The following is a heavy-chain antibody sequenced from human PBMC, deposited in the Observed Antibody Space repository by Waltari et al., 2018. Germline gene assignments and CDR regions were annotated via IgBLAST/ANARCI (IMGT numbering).Heavy chain of an antibody. J-gene: IGHJ4*02. D-gene: IGHD3-10*01. CDR3: ARGLSVDY. CDR1: GFTFSSYS. V-gene: IGHV3-48*04. Sequence: EVQLVESGGGLVRPGGSLRLSCEASGFTFSSYSMSWVRQAPGKGLEWVSYVRGSSSNMYYADSVKGRFTISRDNAKNSLFLQMNTLRAEDTAVYYCARGLSVDYWGQGTLVDVSS. CDR2: VRGSSSNM.